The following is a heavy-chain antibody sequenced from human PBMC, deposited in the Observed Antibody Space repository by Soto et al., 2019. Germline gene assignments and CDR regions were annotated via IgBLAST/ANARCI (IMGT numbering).Heavy chain of an antibody. Sequence: SETLSLTGTVSGGSISSSSYYWGWIRQPPGKGLEWIGSIYYSGSTYYNPSLKSRVTISVDTSKNQFSLKLSSVTAADTAVYYCERRGYDFWSGYYGAFDIRGQGTMVNVS. CDR2: IYYSGST. CDR1: GGSISSSSYY. CDR3: ERRGYDFWSGYYGAFDI. J-gene: IGHJ3*02. V-gene: IGHV4-39*01. D-gene: IGHD3-3*01.